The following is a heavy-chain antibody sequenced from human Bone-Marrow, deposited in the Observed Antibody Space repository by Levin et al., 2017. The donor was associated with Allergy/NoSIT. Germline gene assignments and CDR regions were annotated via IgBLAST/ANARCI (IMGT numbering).Heavy chain of an antibody. D-gene: IGHD4-23*01. V-gene: IGHV3-9*01. CDR3: ARHKDYGGNGYYYYGMDV. CDR1: GFTFTDYA. CDR2: VSWNSGTI. J-gene: IGHJ6*02. Sequence: LSLTCVASGFTFTDYAIHWIRQAPGRGLEWVSGVSWNSGTIGYADSVKGRFTISRDNAKNSLYLQMNSLRTEDTALYFCARHKDYGGNGYYYYGMDVWGQGTTVTVSS.